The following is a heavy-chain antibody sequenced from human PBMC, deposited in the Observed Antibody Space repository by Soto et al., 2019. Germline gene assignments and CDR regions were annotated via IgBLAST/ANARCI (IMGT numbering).Heavy chain of an antibody. CDR3: ARDPTTTVTTCWFDP. CDR1: GYTFTGYY. CDR2: INPNSGGT. V-gene: IGHV1-2*04. J-gene: IGHJ5*02. D-gene: IGHD4-17*01. Sequence: ASVKVSCKASGYTFTGYYMHWVRQAPGQELEWMGWINPNSGGTNYAQKFQGWVTMTRDTSISTAYMELSRLRSDDTAVYYCARDPTTTVTTCWFDPWGQGTLVTVSS.